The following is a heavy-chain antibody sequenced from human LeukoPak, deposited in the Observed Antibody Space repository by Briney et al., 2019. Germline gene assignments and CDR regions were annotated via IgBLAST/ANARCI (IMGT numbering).Heavy chain of an antibody. V-gene: IGHV4-59*08. D-gene: IGHD6-13*01. CDR1: GGTISSYY. Sequence: SETLSLTCTVSGGTISSYYWSWIRQPPGKGLEWIGYIYYSGSTNYNPSLKSRVTISVDTSKNQFSLKLSSVTAADTAVYYCARTIAAAFSGFDLWGRGTLVTVSS. J-gene: IGHJ2*01. CDR3: ARTIAAAFSGFDL. CDR2: IYYSGST.